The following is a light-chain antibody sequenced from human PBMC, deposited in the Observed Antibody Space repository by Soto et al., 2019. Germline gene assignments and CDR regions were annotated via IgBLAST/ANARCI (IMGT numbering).Light chain of an antibody. V-gene: IGLV6-57*04. Sequence: FMLTQPHSVSESPGKTLNISCTRSSGSIANNYVQWYQQRPGSAPTTVIYENNQRLSGVPDRFSGSTDGSSNSASLTISGLQTEDEADYYCQSYDRDFVVFGGGTKLTVL. J-gene: IGLJ2*01. CDR1: SGSIANNY. CDR3: QSYDRDFVV. CDR2: ENN.